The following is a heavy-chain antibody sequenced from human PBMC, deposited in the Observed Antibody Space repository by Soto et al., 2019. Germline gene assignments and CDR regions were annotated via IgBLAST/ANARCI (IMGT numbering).Heavy chain of an antibody. D-gene: IGHD3-10*02. CDR2: ISSSGSTI. V-gene: IGHV3-48*03. CDR1: GFTFSSYE. Sequence: GGSLRLSCAASGFTFSSYEMNWVRQAPGKGLEWVSYISSSGSTIYYADSVKGRFTISRDNAKNSLYLQMNSLRAEDTAVYYCARESEGLIDYVLDWGQGTLVTVSS. CDR3: ARESEGLIDYVLD. J-gene: IGHJ4*02.